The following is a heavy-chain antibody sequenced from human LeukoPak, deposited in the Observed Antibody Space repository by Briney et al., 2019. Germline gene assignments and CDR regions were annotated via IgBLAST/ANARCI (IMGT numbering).Heavy chain of an antibody. Sequence: GGSLRLSCAASGFTFSSYSMNWVRRAPGKGLEWVAVISYDGSNKYYADSVKGRFTISRDNSKNTLYLQMNSLRAEDTAVYYCAGSLCITMIVVVISWPRKNWFDPWGQGTLVTVSS. J-gene: IGHJ5*02. D-gene: IGHD3-22*01. CDR3: AGSLCITMIVVVISWPRKNWFDP. CDR1: GFTFSSYS. V-gene: IGHV3-30*03. CDR2: ISYDGSNK.